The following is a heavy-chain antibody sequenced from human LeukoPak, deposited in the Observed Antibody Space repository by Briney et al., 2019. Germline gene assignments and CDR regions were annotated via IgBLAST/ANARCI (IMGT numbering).Heavy chain of an antibody. CDR3: ARNYYDSSGYPNFDY. Sequence: ASVKVSCKASGYTFTSYYVHWVRQAPGQGLEWMGIINPSGGSTSYAQKFQGRVTMTRDTSTSTVYMELSSLRSEDTAVYYCARNYYDSSGYPNFDYWGRGTLVTVSS. V-gene: IGHV1-46*01. CDR2: INPSGGST. CDR1: GYTFTSYY. D-gene: IGHD3-22*01. J-gene: IGHJ4*02.